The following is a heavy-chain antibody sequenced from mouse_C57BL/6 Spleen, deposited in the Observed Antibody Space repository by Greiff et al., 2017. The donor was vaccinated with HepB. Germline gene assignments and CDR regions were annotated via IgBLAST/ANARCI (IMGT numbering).Heavy chain of an antibody. D-gene: IGHD3-3*01. CDR1: GFTFSSYA. J-gene: IGHJ3*01. CDR3: ARDRWDTLAY. V-gene: IGHV5-4*01. CDR2: ISDGGSYT. Sequence: EVKVEESGGGLVKPGGSLKLSCAASGFTFSSYAMSWVRQTPEKRLEWVATISDGGSYTYYPDNVKGRFTISRDNAKNNLYLQMSHLKSEDTAMYYCARDRWDTLAYWGQGTLVTVSA.